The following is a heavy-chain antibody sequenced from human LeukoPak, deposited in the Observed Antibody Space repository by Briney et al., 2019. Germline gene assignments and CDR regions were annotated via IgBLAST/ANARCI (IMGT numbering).Heavy chain of an antibody. CDR1: GFTFSSYA. CDR2: ISYDGSNK. V-gene: IGHV3-30-3*01. CDR3: ARESGKFDY. J-gene: IGHJ4*02. Sequence: SGGSLRLSCAASGFTFSSYAMHWVRQAPGKGLEWVAVISYDGSNKYYADSVKGRFSISRDNSKNSLSLEMNSLRTEDTAMYYCARESGKFDYWGQGTLVAVSS.